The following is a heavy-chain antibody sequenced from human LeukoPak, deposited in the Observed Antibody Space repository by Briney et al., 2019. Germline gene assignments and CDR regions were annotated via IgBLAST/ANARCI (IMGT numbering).Heavy chain of an antibody. V-gene: IGHV3-23*01. Sequence: PGGSLRLSCAASGFTFSSYAMSWVRQAPGMGLEWVSAIGGSDGNTYYADSVKGRFTISRDNSKNSLYLQINSLRADDTAVYYCAKVQYGDYDMNFDSWGQGTLVTVSS. CDR3: AKVQYGDYDMNFDS. CDR1: GFTFSSYA. CDR2: IGGSDGNT. D-gene: IGHD5-12*01. J-gene: IGHJ4*02.